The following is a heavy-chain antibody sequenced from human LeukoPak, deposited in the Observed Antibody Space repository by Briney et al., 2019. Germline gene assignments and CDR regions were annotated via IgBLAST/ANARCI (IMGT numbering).Heavy chain of an antibody. Sequence: GGSLRLSCAASGFTVSSNYMSWVRQAPGKGLEWVSVIYSGGSTYYADSVKGRFTISRDNSKNTLYLQMISLRAEDTAVYYCARDGSSGSRDAFDIWGQGTMVTVSS. J-gene: IGHJ3*02. V-gene: IGHV3-53*01. D-gene: IGHD6-19*01. CDR2: IYSGGST. CDR3: ARDGSSGSRDAFDI. CDR1: GFTVSSNY.